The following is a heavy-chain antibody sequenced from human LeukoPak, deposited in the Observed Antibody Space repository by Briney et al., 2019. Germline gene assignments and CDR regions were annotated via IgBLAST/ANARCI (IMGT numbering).Heavy chain of an antibody. D-gene: IGHD2-2*01. Sequence: SVKVSCKASGGTLSSYAISWVRQAPGQGLEWMGGIIPIFGTANYAQKFQGRVTITADESTSTAYMELSSLRSEDTAVYYCARSESAADNHYYYGMDVWGQGTTVTVSS. CDR1: GGTLSSYA. J-gene: IGHJ6*02. CDR3: ARSESAADNHYYYGMDV. CDR2: IIPIFGTA. V-gene: IGHV1-69*01.